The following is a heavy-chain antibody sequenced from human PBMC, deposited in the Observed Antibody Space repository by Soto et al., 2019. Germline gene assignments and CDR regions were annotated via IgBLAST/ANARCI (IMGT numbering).Heavy chain of an antibody. CDR3: ARTPYYDSSGYYPCDY. CDR1: GGTFSSYA. J-gene: IGHJ4*02. D-gene: IGHD3-22*01. CDR2: IIPIFGTA. V-gene: IGHV1-69*06. Sequence: GASVKVSCKASGGTFSSYAISWVRQAPGQGLEWMGGIIPIFGTANYAQKFQGRCTITADKSTSTAYMELSSLRSEDTAVYYCARTPYYDSSGYYPCDYWGQGTLVTVSS.